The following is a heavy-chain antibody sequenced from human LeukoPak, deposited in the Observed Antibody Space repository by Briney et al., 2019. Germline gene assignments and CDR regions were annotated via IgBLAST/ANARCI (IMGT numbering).Heavy chain of an antibody. CDR2: IYYSGST. CDR3: ARVQTIFGVVGWFDP. D-gene: IGHD3-3*01. Sequence: SETLSLTCTVSGGSISSYYWSWIRQPPGKGLEWIGYIYYSGSTNYNPSLKSRVTISVDTSKNQFSLKLSSVTAADTAVYYCARVQTIFGVVGWFDPWGQGTLVTVSS. V-gene: IGHV4-59*01. CDR1: GGSISSYY. J-gene: IGHJ5*02.